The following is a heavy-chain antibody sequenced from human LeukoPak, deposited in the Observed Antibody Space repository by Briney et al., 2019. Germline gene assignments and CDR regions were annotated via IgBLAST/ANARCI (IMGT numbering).Heavy chain of an antibody. J-gene: IGHJ5*02. V-gene: IGHV4-4*09. CDR2: IYTSGST. Sequence: PSETLFLTCTVSGGSISSYYWSWIRQPPGKGLEWIGYIYTSGSTNYNPSLKSRVTISVDTSENQFSLKLSSVTAADTAVYYCARQVVVPAAIRFAWFDPWGQGTLVTVSS. CDR3: ARQVVVPAAIRFAWFDP. CDR1: GGSISSYY. D-gene: IGHD2-2*01.